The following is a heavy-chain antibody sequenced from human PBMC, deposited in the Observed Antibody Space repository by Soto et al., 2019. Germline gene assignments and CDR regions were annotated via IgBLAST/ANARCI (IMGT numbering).Heavy chain of an antibody. Sequence: QVQLVQSGAEVKKPGASVKVSCKASGYTFTNYDIYWVRQATGQGLEWMGWMHPNSGNTGYAQKFKGRVTMTRNTSICTAYMELSSLRYDDTAVYYCARGLSDGQDWGQGTLVTVSS. CDR2: MHPNSGNT. V-gene: IGHV1-8*01. D-gene: IGHD2-15*01. CDR3: ARGLSDGQD. J-gene: IGHJ4*02. CDR1: GYTFTNYD.